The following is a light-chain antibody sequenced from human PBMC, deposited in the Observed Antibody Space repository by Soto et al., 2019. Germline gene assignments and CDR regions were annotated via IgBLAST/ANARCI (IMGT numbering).Light chain of an antibody. V-gene: IGKV1-5*03. Sequence: DIQLTQSPSTLSASVGDRVALTCRAGQGISIRLAWYQQKPGKAPKILIYKASSRESGVPPTCSGSGAGTEVSPTTSSLQPDDFAAYYCQQHSTCTPRAFGQGTKVDIK. CDR3: QQHSTCTPRA. J-gene: IGKJ1*01. CDR1: QGISIR. CDR2: KAS.